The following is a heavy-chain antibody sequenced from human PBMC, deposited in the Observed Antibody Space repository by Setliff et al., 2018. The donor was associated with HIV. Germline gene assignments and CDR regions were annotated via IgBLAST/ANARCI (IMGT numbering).Heavy chain of an antibody. CDR3: ARGVRVTVVQRGSSFDY. Sequence: SVKVSCKSSGGIFSTSSIDWVRQAPGQGLEWMGGFNPIFTTPDYAQKFQDRVTMTADESTGTAYMELRGLTSEDTAVYFCARGVRVTVVQRGSSFDYWGQGTLVTVSS. CDR2: FNPIFTTP. V-gene: IGHV1-69*13. CDR1: GGIFSTSS. D-gene: IGHD2-21*02. J-gene: IGHJ4*02.